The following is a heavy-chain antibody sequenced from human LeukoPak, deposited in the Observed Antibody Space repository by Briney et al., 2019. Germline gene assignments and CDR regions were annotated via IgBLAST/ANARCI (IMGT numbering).Heavy chain of an antibody. J-gene: IGHJ5*02. D-gene: IGHD2-2*03. Sequence: GGSLRLSCGASGFTFSGYNMNWVRQAPGKGLEWVSSISSSTYLFYADSVKGRFTISRDNAKNSLYLQMSSLRAEDTAVYYCARDLDIVVVPASWFDPWGQGTLVTVSS. CDR3: ARDLDIVVVPASWFDP. CDR1: GFTFSGYN. V-gene: IGHV3-21*01. CDR2: ISSSTYL.